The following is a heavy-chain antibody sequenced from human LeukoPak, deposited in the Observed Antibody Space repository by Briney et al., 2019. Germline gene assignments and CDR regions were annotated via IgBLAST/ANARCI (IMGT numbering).Heavy chain of an antibody. CDR2: ISSSSSYI. CDR3: ARGFCSGVSCYSGVFDY. CDR1: GFTFSSYS. D-gene: IGHD2-15*01. J-gene: IGHJ4*02. V-gene: IGHV3-21*01. Sequence: GGSLRLSCAASGFTFSSYSMNWVRQAPGKGLEWVSSISSSSSYIYYADSVKGRFTISRDNAKNSLYLQMNSLRAEDTAVYYCARGFCSGVSCYSGVFDYWGQGTLVTVSS.